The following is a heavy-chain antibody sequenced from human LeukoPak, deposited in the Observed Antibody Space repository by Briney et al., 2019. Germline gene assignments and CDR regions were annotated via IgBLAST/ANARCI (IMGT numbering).Heavy chain of an antibody. J-gene: IGHJ6*02. CDR1: GGTFSSYA. CDR3: ARDPYDYVWGSYRYYYYYGMDV. Sequence: SVKVSCKASGGTFSSYAISWVRQAPGQGLEWMGGIIPIFGTANYAQKFQGRVTITADESTSTAYMELSSLRSEDTAVYYCARDPYDYVWGSYRYYYYYGMDVWGQGTTVTVSS. D-gene: IGHD3-16*02. V-gene: IGHV1-69*13. CDR2: IIPIFGTA.